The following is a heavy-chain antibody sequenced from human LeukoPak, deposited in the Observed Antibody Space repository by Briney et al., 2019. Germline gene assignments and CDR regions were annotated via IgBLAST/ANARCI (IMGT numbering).Heavy chain of an antibody. CDR1: GHSISTGYY. CDR3: ATTTIRLGY. CDR2: FYHGGST. J-gene: IGHJ4*02. Sequence: PSETLSLTCTVSGHSISTGYYWDWIRQPPGKGLEWIGTFYHGGSTYYNPSLKSRVTISLDTSKNQFSLKLSSVTAADTAVYYCATTTIRLGYWGQGTLVTVSS. D-gene: IGHD1-26*01. V-gene: IGHV4-38-2*02.